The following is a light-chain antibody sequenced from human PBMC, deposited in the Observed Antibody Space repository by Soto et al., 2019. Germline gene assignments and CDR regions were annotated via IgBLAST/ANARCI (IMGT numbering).Light chain of an antibody. J-gene: IGKJ3*01. CDR3: QQYGSSPRT. Sequence: EIVLTQSPGTLSLSPGERATLSCRASQSVSSNDLAWYQQKPGQAPRLLIYGASSRATGIPDRFSGGGSGTDCTLTISRLEPEDFSVYYCQQYGSSPRTFGPGTTVDIK. CDR2: GAS. CDR1: QSVSSND. V-gene: IGKV3-20*01.